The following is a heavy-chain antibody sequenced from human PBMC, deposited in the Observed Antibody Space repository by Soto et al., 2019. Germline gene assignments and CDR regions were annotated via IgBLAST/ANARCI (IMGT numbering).Heavy chain of an antibody. CDR3: ARDWLRSRLLWFGELLWEGWFDP. CDR2: ISAYNGNT. V-gene: IGHV1-18*01. Sequence: QVQLVQSGAEVKKPGASVKVSCKASGYTFTSYGISWVRQAPGQGLEWMGWISAYNGNTNYAQKLQGRVTMTTDTSTSTAYMERRSLRSDDTAVYYCARDWLRSRLLWFGELLWEGWFDPWGQGTLVTVSS. D-gene: IGHD3-10*01. J-gene: IGHJ5*02. CDR1: GYTFTSYG.